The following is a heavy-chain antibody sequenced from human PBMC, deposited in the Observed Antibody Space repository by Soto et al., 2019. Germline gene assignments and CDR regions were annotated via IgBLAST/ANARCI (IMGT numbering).Heavy chain of an antibody. V-gene: IGHV4-59*01. D-gene: IGHD1-26*01. CDR1: GGSISSYY. CDR3: VRGRSGRYYYYMDG. CDR2: IYYSGST. J-gene: IGHJ6*03. Sequence: SETLSLTCTVSGGSISSYYWSWIRQPPGKGLEWIGYIYYSGSTNYNPSLKSRVTISVDTSKNQFSLKLSSVTAADTAVYYCVRGRSGRYYYYMDGWGKGTTVTVSS.